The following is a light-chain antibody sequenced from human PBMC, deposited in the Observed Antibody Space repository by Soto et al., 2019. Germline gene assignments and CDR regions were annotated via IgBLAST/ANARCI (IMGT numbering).Light chain of an antibody. Sequence: QSALTQPRSVSGSPGQSVTISCTGTSSDVGGYNYVSWYQQHPGKAPKLMIYDVSKRPSGVPDRFSGSKSGNTASLTISGLQAEDEADYYCCSYTSSSTAFGGGTKLTVL. CDR1: SSDVGGYNY. J-gene: IGLJ3*02. CDR2: DVS. V-gene: IGLV2-11*01. CDR3: CSYTSSSTA.